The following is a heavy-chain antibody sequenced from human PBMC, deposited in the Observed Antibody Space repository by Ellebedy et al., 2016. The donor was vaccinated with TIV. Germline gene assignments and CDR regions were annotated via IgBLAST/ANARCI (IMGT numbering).Heavy chain of an antibody. CDR1: GFTFSSYW. V-gene: IGHV3-74*01. Sequence: GESLKISCAASGFTFSSYWMHWVRQAPGKGLVWVSRINSDESSTTYADSVKGRFTISRDNAKNTLYLQMNSLRAEDTAVYYCARSAIRAFDIWGQGTMVTVSS. J-gene: IGHJ3*02. CDR3: ARSAIRAFDI. CDR2: INSDESST. D-gene: IGHD3-3*01.